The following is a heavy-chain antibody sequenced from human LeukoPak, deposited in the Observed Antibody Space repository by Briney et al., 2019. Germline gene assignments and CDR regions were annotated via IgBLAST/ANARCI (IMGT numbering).Heavy chain of an antibody. D-gene: IGHD3-3*01. J-gene: IGHJ6*03. V-gene: IGHV4-4*02. Sequence: MPSGTLSLTCAVSGGSISSSNWWSWVRQPPGKGLEWIGEIYHSGSTNYNPSLKSRVTISVDTSKNQFSLKLSSVTAADTAVYYCARHRFLEWSRHYYMDVWGKGTTVTVSS. CDR2: IYHSGST. CDR3: ARHRFLEWSRHYYMDV. CDR1: GGSISSSNW.